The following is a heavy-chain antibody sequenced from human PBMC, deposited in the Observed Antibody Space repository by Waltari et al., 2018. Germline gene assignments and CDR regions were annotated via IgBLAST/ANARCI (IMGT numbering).Heavy chain of an antibody. J-gene: IGHJ5*02. CDR3: ARGGGYSYGFNWFDP. CDR2: IYYSGST. D-gene: IGHD5-18*01. V-gene: IGHV4-59*01. Sequence: QVQLQESGPGLVKPSETLSLTCTVPGGSISSYSWSWIRQPPGKGLEWIGYIYYSGSTNYNPSLKSRVTISVDTSKNQFSLKLSSVTAADTAVYYCARGGGYSYGFNWFDPWGQGTLVTVSS. CDR1: GGSISSYS.